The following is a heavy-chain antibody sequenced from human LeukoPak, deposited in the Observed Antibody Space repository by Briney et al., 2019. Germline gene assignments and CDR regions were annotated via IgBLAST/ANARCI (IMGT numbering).Heavy chain of an antibody. J-gene: IGHJ4*02. V-gene: IGHV1-2*02. CDR3: ARAGHNSNSGGYDF. CDR2: IDPDTGDT. Sequence: ASVKVSCKPSGYTFIDHYLHWVRLAPGQGLESLGWIDPDTGDTHYPQKFQGRVTMTRDTSSSTAYMELNRLRSDDTAVYYCARAGHNSNSGGYDFWGLGTLVTVSS. D-gene: IGHD3-22*01. CDR1: GYTFIDHY.